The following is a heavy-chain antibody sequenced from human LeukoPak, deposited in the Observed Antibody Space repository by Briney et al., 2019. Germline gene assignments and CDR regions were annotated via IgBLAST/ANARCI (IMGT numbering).Heavy chain of an antibody. J-gene: IGHJ5*02. CDR1: GGSITRYY. CDR2: VSYSGST. V-gene: IGHV4-59*01. Sequence: SETLSLTCTVSGGSITRYYWSWIRQPPGKGLECIGYVSYSGSTNYNPSLKSRVTISVDTSKNQFSLKLSSVTAADTAVYYGAGAPRFDPWGQGTLVTVPS. CDR3: AGAPRFDP.